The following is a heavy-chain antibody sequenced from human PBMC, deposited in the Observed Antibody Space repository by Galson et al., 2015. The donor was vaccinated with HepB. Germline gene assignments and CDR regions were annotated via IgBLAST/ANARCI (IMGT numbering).Heavy chain of an antibody. D-gene: IGHD2-15*01. Sequence: SVKVSCKASGYTLTNYHFHWVRQAPGQGPEWTGKIFAGGGSTRYAERFQGRVTLTRDSSTSTIYMEVSSLRSDDTVVYYCARETPDTYYFDYWGQGTLVTVSS. CDR2: IFAGGGST. CDR1: GYTLTNYH. J-gene: IGHJ4*02. CDR3: ARETPDTYYFDY. V-gene: IGHV1-46*01.